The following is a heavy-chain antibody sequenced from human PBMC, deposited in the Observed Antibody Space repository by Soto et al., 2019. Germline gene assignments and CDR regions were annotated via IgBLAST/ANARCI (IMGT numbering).Heavy chain of an antibody. V-gene: IGHV4-39*01. J-gene: IGHJ4*02. D-gene: IGHD1-26*01. CDR3: ARHLVGATRTRRIDY. Sequence: QLQLQESGPGLVKPSETLSLTCTVSGGSISSSSYYWGWIRQPPGKGLEWIGSIYYSGSTYYNPSLKSRVTISVDTSKNQFSLKLSSVTAADTAVYYCARHLVGATRTRRIDYWGQGTLVTVSS. CDR2: IYYSGST. CDR1: GGSISSSSYY.